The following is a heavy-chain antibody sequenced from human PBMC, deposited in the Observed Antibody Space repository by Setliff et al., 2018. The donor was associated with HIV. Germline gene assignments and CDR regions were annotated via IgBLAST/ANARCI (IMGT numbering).Heavy chain of an antibody. CDR2: ISYDGNNK. CDR3: AKGVKWLDP. J-gene: IGHJ5*02. CDR1: GFTFSTYA. Sequence: PGGSLRLSCAASGFTFSTYAMNWVRQAPGKGLEWISVISYDGNNKYYADSVKGRFTISRDDSKNTVYLQMYSLRADDTAAYYCAKGVKWLDPWGQGILVTVSS. D-gene: IGHD3-16*01. V-gene: IGHV3-30*14.